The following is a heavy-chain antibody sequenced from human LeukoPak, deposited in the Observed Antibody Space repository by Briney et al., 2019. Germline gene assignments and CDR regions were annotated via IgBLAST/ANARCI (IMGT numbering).Heavy chain of an antibody. CDR3: ARDYGGNYYYDY. D-gene: IGHD4-23*01. CDR2: IYYSGST. V-gene: IGHV4-59*12. Sequence: PSETLSLTCTVSGGSISSYYWSWIRQPPGKGLEWIGYIYYSGSTNYNPSLKSRVTISVDKSKNQFSLKLSSVTAADTAVYYCARDYGGNYYYDYWGQGTLVTVSS. CDR1: GGSISSYY. J-gene: IGHJ4*02.